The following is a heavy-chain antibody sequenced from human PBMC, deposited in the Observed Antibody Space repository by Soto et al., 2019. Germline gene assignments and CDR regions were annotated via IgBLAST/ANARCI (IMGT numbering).Heavy chain of an antibody. Sequence: GGSLRLSCAASGFRFDEYNIHWVRQAPGKGLEWVSLITWNGANTYYADSVKGRFTISRDGTTKSVSLQMTSLKREDTGLYYCAKDTAPVAAASYYYYGMDVWGQGTTVTVSS. CDR1: GFRFDEYN. J-gene: IGHJ6*02. D-gene: IGHD2-15*01. CDR3: AKDTAPVAAASYYYYGMDV. V-gene: IGHV3-43*01. CDR2: ITWNGANT.